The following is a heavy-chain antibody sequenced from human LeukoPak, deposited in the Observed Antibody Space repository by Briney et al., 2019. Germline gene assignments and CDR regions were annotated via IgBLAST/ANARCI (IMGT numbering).Heavy chain of an antibody. V-gene: IGHV4-31*03. CDR2: IHYSGSP. J-gene: IGHJ5*02. D-gene: IGHD3-22*01. CDR3: ARDSGYDSSGFYFGGFDP. Sequence: SQTLSLTCSVSGGSFSSGAYYWSWIRQLPGKGLEWIGYIHYSGSPYYNPSLKSRVSMSVDTSKNQFSLQLSSVTAADTAVYYCARDSGYDSSGFYFGGFDPWGQGTLVTVPS. CDR1: GGSFSSGAYY.